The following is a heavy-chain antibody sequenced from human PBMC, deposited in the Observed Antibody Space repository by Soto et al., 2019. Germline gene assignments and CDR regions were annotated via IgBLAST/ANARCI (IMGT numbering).Heavy chain of an antibody. CDR3: ARGGRWYGVYYFDY. CDR1: GGSIGSYY. D-gene: IGHD2-15*01. CDR2: IYYSGST. J-gene: IGHJ4*02. V-gene: IGHV4-59*01. Sequence: SETLRVTSTVSGGSIGSYYWSWIRQPPGKGLEWIGYIYYSGSTNYNPSLKSRVTISVDTSKNQFSLKLSSVTAADTAVYYCARGGRWYGVYYFDYWGQGTLVTVSS.